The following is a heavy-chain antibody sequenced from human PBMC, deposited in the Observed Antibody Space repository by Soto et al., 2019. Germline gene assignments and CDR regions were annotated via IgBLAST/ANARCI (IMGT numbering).Heavy chain of an antibody. Sequence: PGGSLRLSCAATGFSFAGYALTWVRQAPGKGLEWLSAVSGGGASTYYADSVRGRFPISRDVSGNMIYLQLNRLTAGDTATYYCAKTQTFNGYYGGFDAWGQGTRVTVSS. J-gene: IGHJ4*02. V-gene: IGHV3-23*01. CDR3: AKTQTFNGYYGGFDA. CDR1: GFSFAGYA. CDR2: VSGGGAST. D-gene: IGHD3-3*01.